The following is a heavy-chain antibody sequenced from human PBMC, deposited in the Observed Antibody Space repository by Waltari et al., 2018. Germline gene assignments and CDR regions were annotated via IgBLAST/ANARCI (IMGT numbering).Heavy chain of an antibody. V-gene: IGHV3-21*01. Sequence: EVQLVESGGGLVKPGGSLRLSCAASGFTFSSYSMNWVRQAPGKWREWVSSISSSSSYIDYADSVKGRFTISRDNAKNSLYLQMNSLRAEDTAVYYCAGGGSYCSSTSCYRHYWGQGTLVTVSS. CDR3: AGGGSYCSSTSCYRHY. CDR2: ISSSSSYI. CDR1: GFTFSSYS. J-gene: IGHJ4*02. D-gene: IGHD2-2*01.